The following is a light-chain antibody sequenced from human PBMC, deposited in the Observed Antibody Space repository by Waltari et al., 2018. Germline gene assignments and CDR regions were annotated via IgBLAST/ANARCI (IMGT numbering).Light chain of an antibody. Sequence: DIQMSQSPSTLSASVGDRVTITCRASRSSSTGLAGYQQKPGKAPKLLIHGASTLGIGVPSRFSGAGSGKDFSLTISSMQPDDFATYYCQQYATYPRTFGQGTNVEVK. CDR2: GAS. CDR3: QQYATYPRT. J-gene: IGKJ1*01. V-gene: IGKV1-5*03. CDR1: RSSSTG.